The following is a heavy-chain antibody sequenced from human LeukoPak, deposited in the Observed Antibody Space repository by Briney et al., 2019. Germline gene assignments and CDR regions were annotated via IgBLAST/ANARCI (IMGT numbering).Heavy chain of an antibody. CDR2: ISFSGGST. CDR1: GFTFSDYY. V-gene: IGHV3-23*01. J-gene: IGHJ4*02. CDR3: AKGRSSSWDY. D-gene: IGHD6-13*01. Sequence: PGGSLRLSCAASGFTFSDYYMSWIRQAPGKGLEWVSAISFSGGSTYYADSVKGRFTISRDNSKSTLYLQMNSLRAEDTAVYYCAKGRSSSWDYWGQGTLVTVSS.